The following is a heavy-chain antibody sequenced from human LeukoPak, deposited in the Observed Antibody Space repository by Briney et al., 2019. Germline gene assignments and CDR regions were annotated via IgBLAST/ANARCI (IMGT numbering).Heavy chain of an antibody. J-gene: IGHJ5*02. CDR1: GGSFSGYY. CDR3: ARGSHSRGRYCSSTSCYAGVNWFDP. V-gene: IGHV4-34*01. D-gene: IGHD2-2*01. Sequence: PSETLSLTCAVYGGSFSGYYWSWIRQPPGKGLEWIGEINHSGSTNYNPSLKSRLTISVDTSKNQFSLKLSSVTAADTAVYYCARGSHSRGRYCSSTSCYAGVNWFDPWGQGTLVTVSS. CDR2: INHSGST.